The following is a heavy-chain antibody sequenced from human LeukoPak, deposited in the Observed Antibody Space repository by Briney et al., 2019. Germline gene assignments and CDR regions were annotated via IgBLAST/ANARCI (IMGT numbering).Heavy chain of an antibody. V-gene: IGHV1-8*01. J-gene: IGHJ4*02. CDR1: GYTFTSYD. Sequence: GASVKVSCKASGYTFTSYDINWVRQATGQGLEWMGWMNPNSGNTGYAQKFQGRVTMTRNTSTSTVYMELSSLRSEDTAVYYCARDLTDYGERYFDYWGQGTLVTVSS. CDR3: ARDLTDYGERYFDY. D-gene: IGHD4-17*01. CDR2: MNPNSGNT.